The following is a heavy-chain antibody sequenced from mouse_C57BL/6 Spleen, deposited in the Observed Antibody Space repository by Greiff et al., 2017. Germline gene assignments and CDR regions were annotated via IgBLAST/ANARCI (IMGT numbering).Heavy chain of an antibody. CDR2: IDPEDGET. V-gene: IGHV14-2*01. CDR3: ARYPTGDAMDY. J-gene: IGHJ4*01. D-gene: IGHD2-10*01. Sequence: EVKLMESGAELVKPGASVKLSCTASGFNIKDYYMHWVKQRTEQGLEWIGRIDPEDGETKYAPKFRGKATITADTSSNTAYLQLSSLTSEDTAVYYCARYPTGDAMDYWGQGTSVTVSS. CDR1: GFNIKDYY.